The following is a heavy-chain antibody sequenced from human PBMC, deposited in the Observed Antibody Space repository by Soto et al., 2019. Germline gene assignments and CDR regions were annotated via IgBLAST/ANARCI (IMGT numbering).Heavy chain of an antibody. V-gene: IGHV4-30-4*01. CDR3: ARLLNIWSGYARRSGWFDP. CDR2: IYYSGST. CDR1: GGSISSGDYY. Sequence: PSETLSLTCTVSGGSISSGDYYWSWIRQPPGKGLEWIGYIYYSGSTYYNPSLRSRVTISVDTSKDQFSLKLNSVTAADTAVYYCARLLNIWSGYARRSGWFDPWGQGTLVTVSS. J-gene: IGHJ5*02. D-gene: IGHD3-3*01.